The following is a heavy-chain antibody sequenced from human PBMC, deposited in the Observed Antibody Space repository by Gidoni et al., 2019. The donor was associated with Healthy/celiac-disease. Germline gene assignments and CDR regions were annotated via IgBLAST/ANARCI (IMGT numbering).Heavy chain of an antibody. CDR2: INHNSGGT. CDR3: AREAAVGRFGELFVRFYGMDV. J-gene: IGHJ6*02. D-gene: IGHD3-10*01. Sequence: QVQLVQSGAEVKKPGASVKVSCKASGYTFTGSYMHWVRQAPGQGLEWMGWINHNSGGTNYGQKFQGWVTMTRETSISTAYMELSRLRSDDTAVYYCAREAAVGRFGELFVRFYGMDVWGQGTTVTVSS. CDR1: GYTFTGSY. V-gene: IGHV1-2*04.